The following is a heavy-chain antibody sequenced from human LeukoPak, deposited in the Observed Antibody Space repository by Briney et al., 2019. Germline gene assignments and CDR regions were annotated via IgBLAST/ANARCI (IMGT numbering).Heavy chain of an antibody. V-gene: IGHV5-51*01. D-gene: IGHD2-21*02. CDR3: ARHVGHIVEVTAFDY. J-gene: IGHJ4*02. Sequence: GESLKISCKGSGYSFTSYWIGWVRQMPGKGLEWVGIIYPGDSDTRYSPSFQGQVTISADKSISTAYLQWSSLKALDTAMYYCARHVGHIVEVTAFDYWGQGTLVTVSS. CDR1: GYSFTSYW. CDR2: IYPGDSDT.